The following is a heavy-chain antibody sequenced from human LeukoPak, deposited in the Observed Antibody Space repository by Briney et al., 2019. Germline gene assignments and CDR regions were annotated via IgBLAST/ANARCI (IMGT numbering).Heavy chain of an antibody. CDR3: ARYYDSSGSIDY. CDR1: GGSISSYY. Sequence: PSETLSLTCTVSGGSISSYYWSWIRQPPGRGLEWIGYIYYSGSTNYNPSLKSRVTISVDTSKNQFSLKLSSVTAADTAVYYCARYYDSSGSIDYWGQGTLVAVSS. CDR2: IYYSGST. D-gene: IGHD3-22*01. V-gene: IGHV4-59*08. J-gene: IGHJ4*02.